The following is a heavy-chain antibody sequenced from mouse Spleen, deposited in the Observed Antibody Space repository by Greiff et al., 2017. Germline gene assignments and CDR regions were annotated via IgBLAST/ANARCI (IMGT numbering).Heavy chain of an antibody. CDR3: TREEYAMDY. V-gene: IGHV1-69*02. CDR1: GYTFTSYW. CDR2: IYPSDSYT. J-gene: IGHJ4*01. Sequence: VQLKQPGAELVRPGASVKLSCKASGYTFTSYWINWVKQRPGQGLEWIGNIYPSDSYTNYNQKFKDKATLTVDKSSSTAYMQLSSPTSEDSAVYYCTREEYAMDYWGQGTSVTVSS.